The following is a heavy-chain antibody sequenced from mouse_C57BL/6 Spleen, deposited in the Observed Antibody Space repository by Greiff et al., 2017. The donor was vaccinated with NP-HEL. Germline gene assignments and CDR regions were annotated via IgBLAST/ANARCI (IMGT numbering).Heavy chain of an antibody. CDR1: GFTFNTYA. V-gene: IGHV10-3*01. CDR3: VRCHYGSSYWYFDV. D-gene: IGHD1-1*01. CDR2: IRSKSSNYAT. Sequence: EVQLVESGGGLVQPKGSLKLSCAASGFTFNTYAMHWVRQAPGKGVEWVARIRSKSSNYATYYADSVKDRFTISRDDSQSMLYLQMNNLKTEDTAMYYCVRCHYGSSYWYFDVWGTGTTVTVSS. J-gene: IGHJ1*03.